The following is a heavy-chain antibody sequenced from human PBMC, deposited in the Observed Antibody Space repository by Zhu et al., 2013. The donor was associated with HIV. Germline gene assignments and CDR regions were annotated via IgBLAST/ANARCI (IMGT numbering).Heavy chain of an antibody. V-gene: IGHV4-59*06. Sequence: QVQLQESGPGLVKPSETLSLTCTVSGGSISSYYWSWIRQHPGKGLEWIGYIYYSGSTYYNPSLKSRVTISVDTSKNQFSLKLSSVTAADTAVYYCARVFYYDSSGPSFGAFDIWGQGTMVTVSS. D-gene: IGHD3-22*01. J-gene: IGHJ3*02. CDR3: ARVFYYDSSGPSFGAFDI. CDR1: GGSISSYY. CDR2: IYYSGST.